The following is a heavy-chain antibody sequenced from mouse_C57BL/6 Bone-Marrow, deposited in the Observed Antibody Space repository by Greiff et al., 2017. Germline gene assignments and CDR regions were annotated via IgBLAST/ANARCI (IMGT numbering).Heavy chain of an antibody. J-gene: IGHJ2*01. V-gene: IGHV1-15*01. CDR1: GYTFTDYE. CDR2: IDPETGGT. CDR3: TREEDWDGPRYFDY. Sequence: SGAELVRPGASVTLSCKASGYTFTDYEMHWVKQTPVHGLEWIGAIDPETGGTAYNQKFKGKAILTADKSSSTAYMELRSLTSEDSAVYYCTREEDWDGPRYFDYWGQGTTLTVSS. D-gene: IGHD4-1*01.